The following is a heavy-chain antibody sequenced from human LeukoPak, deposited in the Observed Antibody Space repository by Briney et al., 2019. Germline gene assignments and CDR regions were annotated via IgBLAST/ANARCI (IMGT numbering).Heavy chain of an antibody. CDR3: TKDPNGDYVGAFDP. J-gene: IGHJ5*02. D-gene: IGHD4-17*01. Sequence: PGGSLRLSCAASGFTFSSFAMTWVRQAPGKGLEWVSSITGNHGPTYNTDSVKGRFTISRDNSQNTLYLQMNSLRAEDMAVYYCTKDPNGDYVGAFDPWGQGTLVTVSS. V-gene: IGHV3-23*01. CDR2: ITGNHGPT. CDR1: GFTFSSFA.